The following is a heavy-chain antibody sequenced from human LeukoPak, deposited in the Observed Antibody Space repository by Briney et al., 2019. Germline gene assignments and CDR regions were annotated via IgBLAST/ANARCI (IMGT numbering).Heavy chain of an antibody. Sequence: SETLSLTCTVSGGSISSSSYYWGWIRQPPGKGLEWIGYIYYSGSTNYNPSLKSRVTISVDTSKNQFSLKLSSVTAADTAVYYCASDYGRGYWGQGTLVTVSS. V-gene: IGHV4-61*05. J-gene: IGHJ4*02. CDR2: IYYSGST. D-gene: IGHD4/OR15-4a*01. CDR3: ASDYGRGY. CDR1: GGSISSSSYY.